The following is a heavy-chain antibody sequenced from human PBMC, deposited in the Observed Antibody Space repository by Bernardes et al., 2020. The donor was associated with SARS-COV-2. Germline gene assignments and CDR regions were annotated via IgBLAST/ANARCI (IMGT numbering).Heavy chain of an antibody. CDR1: GFTFASYA. D-gene: IGHD3-3*01. V-gene: IGHV3-23*01. CDR3: AKVFLDTSFGVVPGITPDAFDY. J-gene: IGHJ4*02. CDR2: ISGTSDIT. Sequence: GGSLRLSCAASGFTFASYAMTWVRQAPGKGLEWVSAISGTSDITTYADSVQGRFTISRDNSRNTLYLQMNSLRVQDTAVYYCAKVFLDTSFGVVPGITPDAFDYWGQGALVTVSS.